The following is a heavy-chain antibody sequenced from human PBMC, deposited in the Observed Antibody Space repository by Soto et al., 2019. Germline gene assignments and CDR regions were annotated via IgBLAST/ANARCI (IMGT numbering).Heavy chain of an antibody. V-gene: IGHV1-69*13. CDR3: ASSVAKYYYYGMDV. J-gene: IGHJ6*02. CDR2: IIPIFGTA. Sequence: SVKVSCKASGYTFTSYDINWVRQATGQGLEWMGWIIPIFGTANYAQKFQGRVTITADESTSTAYMELSSLRSEDTAVYYCASSVAKYYYYGMDVWGQGTTVTVSS. CDR1: GYTFTSYD. D-gene: IGHD5-12*01.